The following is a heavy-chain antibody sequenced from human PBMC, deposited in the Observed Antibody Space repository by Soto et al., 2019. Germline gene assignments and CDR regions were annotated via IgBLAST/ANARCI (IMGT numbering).Heavy chain of an antibody. D-gene: IGHD3-3*01. CDR3: ARDPDDESYYDFWSGYFETIYYYYGIDV. CDR2: INPSGGST. V-gene: IGHV1-46*01. Sequence: ASVKVSCKASGYTFTSYYMHWVRQAPGQGLEWMGIINPSGGSTSYAQKFQGRVTMTRDTSTSTVYMELSSLRSEDTAVYYCARDPDDESYYDFWSGYFETIYYYYGIDVWGQGTTVTVSS. J-gene: IGHJ6*02. CDR1: GYTFTSYY.